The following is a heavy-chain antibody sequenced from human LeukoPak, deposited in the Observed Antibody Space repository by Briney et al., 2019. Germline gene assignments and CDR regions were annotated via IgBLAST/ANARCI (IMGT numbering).Heavy chain of an antibody. D-gene: IGHD3-16*01. CDR1: GFTFSSYE. Sequence: PGGSLRLSCAASGFTFSSYEMSWVRQAPGKGLEWVANINQDGSEKYYVDSVKGRVTISRDNAKNSLYLQMNSLRAEDTAVYYCARSYVGPWGQGTLVTVSS. CDR3: ARSYVGP. CDR2: INQDGSEK. V-gene: IGHV3-7*01. J-gene: IGHJ5*02.